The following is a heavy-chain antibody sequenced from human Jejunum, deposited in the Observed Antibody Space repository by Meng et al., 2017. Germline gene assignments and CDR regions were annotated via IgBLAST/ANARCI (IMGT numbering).Heavy chain of an antibody. J-gene: IGHJ4*02. CDR2: IHPSGST. D-gene: IGHD1-14*01. V-gene: IGHV4-34*01. CDR3: TRGTDRAKSGDY. Sequence: HLRPWCAALVNPSETLSIACAVYGLSSGGFYLSWICQPPGKGLEWIGEIHPSGSTDYNPSLKSRLTISLDTSKNQFSLSLNSATAADTGIYYCTRGTDRAKSGDYWGQGTLVTVSS. CDR1: GLSSGGFY.